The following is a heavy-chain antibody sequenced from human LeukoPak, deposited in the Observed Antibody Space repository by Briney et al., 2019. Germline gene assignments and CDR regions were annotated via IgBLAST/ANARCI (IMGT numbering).Heavy chain of an antibody. CDR3: ARVPVQWLANLYYFDF. Sequence: ASVKVSCKASGYTFTGYYMYWVRQAPGQGLEWMGCINPNSGGTNYAQKFQGRVTMTRDTSISTAYMELSRLRSDDTAVYYCARVPVQWLANLYYFDFWGQGTLVTVSS. CDR2: INPNSGGT. D-gene: IGHD6-19*01. V-gene: IGHV1-2*02. CDR1: GYTFTGYY. J-gene: IGHJ4*02.